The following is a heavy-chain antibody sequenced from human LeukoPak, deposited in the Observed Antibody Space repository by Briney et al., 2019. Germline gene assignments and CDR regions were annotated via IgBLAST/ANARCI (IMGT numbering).Heavy chain of an antibody. Sequence: AASVEVSCKASGYTFTSYGISWVRQAPGQGLEWMGWISAYNGNTNYAQKLQGRVTMTTDTSTSTAYMELRSLRSDDTAVYYCARDSLGPWGILTPFDYWGQGTLVTVSS. D-gene: IGHD3-9*01. J-gene: IGHJ4*02. CDR1: GYTFTSYG. V-gene: IGHV1-18*04. CDR2: ISAYNGNT. CDR3: ARDSLGPWGILTPFDY.